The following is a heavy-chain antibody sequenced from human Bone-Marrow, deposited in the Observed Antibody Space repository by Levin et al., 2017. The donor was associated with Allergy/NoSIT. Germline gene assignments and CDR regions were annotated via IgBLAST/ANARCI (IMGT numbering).Heavy chain of an antibody. J-gene: IGHJ2*01. CDR2: IDWDDDK. CDR1: GFSLTNTGMR. V-gene: IGHV2-70*04. CDR3: ARIDFSGWYFDL. D-gene: IGHD3-10*01. Sequence: SGPTLVKPTQTLTLTCTFSGFSLTNTGMRLSWVRQSPGKALEWLARIDWDDDKFYSKSLEPRLTISKDTPKNQVALTMTNLDPVDTATYYCARIDFSGWYFDLWGRGILVTVSA.